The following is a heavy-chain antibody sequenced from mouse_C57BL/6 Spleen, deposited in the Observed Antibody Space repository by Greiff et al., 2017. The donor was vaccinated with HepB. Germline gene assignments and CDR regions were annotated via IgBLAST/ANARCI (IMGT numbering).Heavy chain of an antibody. CDR3: ARDLLGRGYFDY. V-gene: IGHV5-4*01. Sequence: DVQLVESGGGLVKPGGSLKLSCAASGFTFSSYAMSWVRQTPEKRLEWVATISDGGSYTYYPDNVKGRFTISRDNAKNNLYLQMSHLKSEDTAMYYCARDLLGRGYFDYWGQGTTLTVSS. J-gene: IGHJ2*01. CDR2: ISDGGSYT. CDR1: GFTFSSYA. D-gene: IGHD4-1*01.